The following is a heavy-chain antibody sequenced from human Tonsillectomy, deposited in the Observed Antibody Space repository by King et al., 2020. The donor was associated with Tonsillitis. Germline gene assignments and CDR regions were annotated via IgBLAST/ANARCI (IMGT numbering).Heavy chain of an antibody. D-gene: IGHD6-13*01. CDR2: ISTSSSYI. Sequence: VQLVESGGGLVKPGGSLRLSCAASGFSFSTYSMNWVRQAPGKGLEWVSSISTSSSYIYYADSVKGRFMISRDNAENSLYLQMNSLRADDTAVYYCARDLFRQQLVFGYYGMDVWGQGTTVTVSS. J-gene: IGHJ6*02. CDR3: ARDLFRQQLVFGYYGMDV. V-gene: IGHV3-21*01. CDR1: GFSFSTYS.